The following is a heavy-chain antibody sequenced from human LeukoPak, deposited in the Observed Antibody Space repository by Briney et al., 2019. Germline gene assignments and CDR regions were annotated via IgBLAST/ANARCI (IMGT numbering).Heavy chain of an antibody. CDR1: GFTFSNYV. CDR2: VSGSGGRGAT. V-gene: IGHV3-23*01. J-gene: IGHJ4*02. Sequence: PGGSLRLSCSGSGFTFSNYVMSWVRQAPAKGLEWVSCVSGSGGRGATYYTDSVKGRFTISRDNAKNTMYLQMNSLSGEDTAIYYCAKDIAASGLPRIFDFWGQGTLVTVSS. CDR3: AKDIAASGLPRIFDF. D-gene: IGHD6-13*01.